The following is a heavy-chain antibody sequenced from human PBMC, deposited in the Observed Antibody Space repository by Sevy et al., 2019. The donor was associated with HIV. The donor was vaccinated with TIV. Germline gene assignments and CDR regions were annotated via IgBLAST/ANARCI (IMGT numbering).Heavy chain of an antibody. CDR3: ARRIVGAGGYFDY. CDR1: GFTFSNYV. V-gene: IGHV3-23*01. Sequence: GGSLRLSCAASGFTFSNYVMSWVRQTPGKGLEWVSSIAGSGDNTYYLDTVKGRFIMSRENSKKTLYLQMNSLRAEDTAVYYCARRIVGAGGYFDYWGQGTLVTVSS. J-gene: IGHJ4*02. D-gene: IGHD1-26*01. CDR2: IAGSGDNT.